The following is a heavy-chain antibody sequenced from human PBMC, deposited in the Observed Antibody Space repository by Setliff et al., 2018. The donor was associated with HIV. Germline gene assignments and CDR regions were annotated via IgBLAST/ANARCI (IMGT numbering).Heavy chain of an antibody. D-gene: IGHD3-22*01. CDR2: ISGNNGNT. J-gene: IGHJ6*03. CDR1: GYTFTGYY. V-gene: IGHV1-8*02. Sequence: GASVKVSCKASGYTFTGYYIHWVRQAPGQGLEWMGWISGNNGNTGYAQKFQGRVTMTRDTSISTAYMELNNLKFEDTAVYYCARARRDSYDRGRRNHYYIDVWGKGTTVTVSS. CDR3: ARARRDSYDRGRRNHYYIDV.